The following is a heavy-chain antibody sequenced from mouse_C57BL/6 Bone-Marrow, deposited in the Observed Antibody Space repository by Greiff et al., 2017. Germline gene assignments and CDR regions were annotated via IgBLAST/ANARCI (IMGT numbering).Heavy chain of an antibody. V-gene: IGHV1-74*01. J-gene: IGHJ2*01. CDR1: GYTFTSYW. Sequence: QVQLQQPGAELVKPGASVKVSCKASGYTFTSYWMHWVKQRPGQGLEWIGRIHPSDSDTNYDQKFKGKATLTVDKSSSTAYMQLSSLTSEDSAVYYCAMPTVAPYYFDYWGQGTTLTVSS. D-gene: IGHD1-1*01. CDR3: AMPTVAPYYFDY. CDR2: IHPSDSDT.